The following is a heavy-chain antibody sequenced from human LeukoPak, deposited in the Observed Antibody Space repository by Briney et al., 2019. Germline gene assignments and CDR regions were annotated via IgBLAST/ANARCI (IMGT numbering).Heavy chain of an antibody. CDR3: ARGRIAAAGPYDY. V-gene: IGHV1-69*05. CDR2: ITPIFGTA. CDR1: GGTFSSYA. D-gene: IGHD6-13*01. J-gene: IGHJ4*02. Sequence: GASVKVSCKASGGTFSSYAISWARQAPGQGLEWMRRITPIFGTANYAKKFQGRVTFTTDESTSTAYMELSSLSSEDTAVSNCARGRIAAAGPYDYWGQGTLVTVSS.